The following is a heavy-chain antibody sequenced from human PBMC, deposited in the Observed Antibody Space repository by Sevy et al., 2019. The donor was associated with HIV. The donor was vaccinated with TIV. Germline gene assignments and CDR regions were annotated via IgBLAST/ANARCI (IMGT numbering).Heavy chain of an antibody. CDR3: ARESIAVAAIGYSFDS. CDR1: GFAYSGYG. J-gene: IGHJ4*02. D-gene: IGHD6-19*01. CDR2: IWYDGSNK. Sequence: GGSLRLSCAAFGFAYSGYGMHWVRQAPGKGLEWVAVIWYDGSNKEYADSVKGRFTISRDNSKTTLYLQMNSLRAEDTAVYYCARESIAVAAIGYSFDSWGQGTLVTVSS. V-gene: IGHV3-33*01.